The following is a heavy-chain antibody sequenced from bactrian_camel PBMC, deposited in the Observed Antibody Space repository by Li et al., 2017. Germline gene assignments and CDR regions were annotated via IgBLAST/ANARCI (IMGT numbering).Heavy chain of an antibody. V-gene: IGHV3S53*01. Sequence: HVQLVESGGGSVQAGGSLRLSCAFDAYTPANVRMAWFRQAPGKEREGVASLASDGSSIYANSLKGRFTISKDNNKNTLYLQMNNLKPEDTAMYYCAADAWGPGLTREQEPDFYGMGGGKCTEYNYWGQGTQVTVS. CDR2: LASDGSS. J-gene: IGHJ4*01. CDR1: AYTPANVR. CDR3: AADAWGPGLTREQEPDFYGMGGGKCTEYNY. D-gene: IGHD8*01.